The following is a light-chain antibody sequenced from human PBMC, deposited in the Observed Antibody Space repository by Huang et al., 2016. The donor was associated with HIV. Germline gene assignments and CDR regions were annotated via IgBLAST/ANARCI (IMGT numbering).Light chain of an antibody. J-gene: IGKJ4*01. CDR3: QQYGAFLT. V-gene: IGKV3-20*01. CDR2: GAS. Sequence: EIVLRQSPGTLSLSPGERVTLSCRASQSVSNNYLAWYHQKPGQAPRLRIYGASSRAAGCPDRFSGSGSGTDFTLTITRLEPEDCALYYCQQYGAFLTFGGGTNVEIK. CDR1: QSVSNNY.